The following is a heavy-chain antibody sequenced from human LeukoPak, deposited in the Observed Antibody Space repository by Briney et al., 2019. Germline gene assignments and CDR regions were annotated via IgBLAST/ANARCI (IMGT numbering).Heavy chain of an antibody. Sequence: SETLSLTCAVYGGSFSGYYWSWIRQPPGKGLEWIGEINHSGSTNYNPSLKSRVTISVDTSKNQFSLKLSSVTAADTAVYYCARGRGRYCSSTSCYSWGRWFDPWGQGTLVTVSS. V-gene: IGHV4-34*01. J-gene: IGHJ5*02. D-gene: IGHD2-2*01. CDR3: ARGRGRYCSSTSCYSWGRWFDP. CDR1: GGSFSGYY. CDR2: INHSGST.